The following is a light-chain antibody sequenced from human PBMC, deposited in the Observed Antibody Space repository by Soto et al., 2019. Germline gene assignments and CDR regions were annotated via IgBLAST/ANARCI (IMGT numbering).Light chain of an antibody. Sequence: QSVLTQPPSASGTPGQRVTISCSGSSSNIGSNYVYWYQQLPGTAPKLLIYSNNQRPSGVPDRFSGSKSGTSASLAISGLRSEDEADYYCAAWDDSLSGVEFGGGTQLTVL. CDR3: AAWDDSLSGVE. CDR1: SSNIGSNY. J-gene: IGLJ2*01. CDR2: SNN. V-gene: IGLV1-47*02.